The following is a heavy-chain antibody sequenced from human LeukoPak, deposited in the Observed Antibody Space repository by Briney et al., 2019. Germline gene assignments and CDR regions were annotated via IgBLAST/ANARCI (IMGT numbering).Heavy chain of an antibody. CDR1: GFIFSPYA. J-gene: IGHJ4*02. CDR2: ISSTCDI. D-gene: IGHD7-27*01. V-gene: IGHV3-48*02. Sequence: GGSLRLSCAASGFIFSPYAMNWVRQAPGRGLEWVSYISSTCDIYYTDSVRGRFTIARDNAKNSVYLQMNSLRDEDTAVYYCARDHNWGFDFWGQGTLVAVSS. CDR3: ARDHNWGFDF.